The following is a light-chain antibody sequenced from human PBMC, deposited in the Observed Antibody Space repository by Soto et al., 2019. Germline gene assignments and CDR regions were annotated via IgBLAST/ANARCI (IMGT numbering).Light chain of an antibody. CDR1: QSVNSN. CDR3: QQYNNWPRT. CDR2: GTS. Sequence: IVLTQSPATLSLSPGERATLSCRASQSVNSNLAWYQQKAGQAPRLLIYGTSTRATGIPARFSGSGSGTEFTLTISSLQFEDFEVYYCQQYNNWPRTFGQGTKVDI. V-gene: IGKV3-15*01. J-gene: IGKJ1*01.